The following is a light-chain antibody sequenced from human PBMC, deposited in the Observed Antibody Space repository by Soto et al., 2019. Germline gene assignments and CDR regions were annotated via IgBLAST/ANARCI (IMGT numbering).Light chain of an antibody. CDR2: SNN. V-gene: IGLV1-44*01. CDR3: AAWDVSLVV. J-gene: IGLJ2*01. Sequence: QPVLTQPPSASGTPGQRVTISCSGSSSSIGTNTVTWYQQLPGTAPKLLIYSNNQRRSGVPDRFSGSKSGTSASLAISGLQSEDEAEYYCAAWDVSLVVFGGGTQLTVL. CDR1: SSSIGTNT.